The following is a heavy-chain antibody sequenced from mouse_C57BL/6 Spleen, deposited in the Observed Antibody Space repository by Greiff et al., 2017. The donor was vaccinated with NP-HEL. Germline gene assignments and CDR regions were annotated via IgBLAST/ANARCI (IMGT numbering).Heavy chain of an antibody. J-gene: IGHJ4*01. CDR2: ISYDGSN. Sequence: DVQLQESGPGLVKPSQSLSLTCSVTGYSITSGYYWNWIRQFPGNKLEWMGYISYDGSNNYNPSLKNRISITRDTSKNQFFLKLNSVTTEDTATYYCAREGWYGNSRAMDYWGQGTSVTVSS. D-gene: IGHD2-10*02. CDR1: GYSITSGYY. CDR3: AREGWYGNSRAMDY. V-gene: IGHV3-6*01.